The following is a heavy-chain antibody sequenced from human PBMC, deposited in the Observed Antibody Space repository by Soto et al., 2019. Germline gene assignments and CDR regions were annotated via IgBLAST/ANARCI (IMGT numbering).Heavy chain of an antibody. V-gene: IGHV1-46*01. D-gene: IGHD3-16*01. CDR2: INPDGGST. CDR3: ARDPRSWNYVGCWES. J-gene: IGHJ4*02. CDR1: GYSFIDHY. Sequence: QVQLVQSGAEAKKPGASVKISFKASGYSFIDHYIHWVRQAPGQGLEWMGVINPDGGSTSYAQKGQGRVSVTADTSTSTVDMDLTSLTLEDTAVYYCARDPRSWNYVGCWESWGQGTLVTVST.